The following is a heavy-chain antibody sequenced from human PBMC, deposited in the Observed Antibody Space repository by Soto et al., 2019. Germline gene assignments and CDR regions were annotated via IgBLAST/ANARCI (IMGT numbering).Heavy chain of an antibody. CDR3: ARDGGFGELKY. D-gene: IGHD3-10*01. CDR1: GDTFSGYP. CDR2: IIPVFGTT. V-gene: IGHV1-69*18. Sequence: QVQLVQSGAELKKPGSSVKVSCKASGDTFSGYPINWVRQAPGEGLEWMGRIIPVFGTTNDAQRFEGRVTFTADESTNTAYMESRGLLSEDTAVYYCARDGGFGELKYWGPGTLVTVSS. J-gene: IGHJ4*02.